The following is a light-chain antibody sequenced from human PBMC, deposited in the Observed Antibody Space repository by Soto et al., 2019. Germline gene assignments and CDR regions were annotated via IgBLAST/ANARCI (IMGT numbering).Light chain of an antibody. V-gene: IGKV3-11*01. Sequence: EIVMTQSPDTLSVSPGERATLSCRASQSVSSNLAWYQQKPGQAPRLLIYDASNRATGIPARFSGSGSGTDFTLTISSLEPEDFAVYYCQQRSNWITFGQGTRLEI. CDR1: QSVSSN. CDR2: DAS. CDR3: QQRSNWIT. J-gene: IGKJ5*01.